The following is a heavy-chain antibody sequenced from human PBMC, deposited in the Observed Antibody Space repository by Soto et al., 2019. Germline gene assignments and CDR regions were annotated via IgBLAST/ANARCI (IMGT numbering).Heavy chain of an antibody. CDR2: ISYSGLT. Sequence: SETRSLTCTVSGGSISSSSSYWGWIRQPPGKGLEWIASISYSGLTYYNPSLESRVTISVDTSKNQFSLKLSSVTAADTAVYYCASPPTTVTTRYYYYMDVWGKGTTVTVSS. CDR3: ASPPTTVTTRYYYYMDV. CDR1: GGSISSSSSY. J-gene: IGHJ6*03. V-gene: IGHV4-39*01. D-gene: IGHD4-17*01.